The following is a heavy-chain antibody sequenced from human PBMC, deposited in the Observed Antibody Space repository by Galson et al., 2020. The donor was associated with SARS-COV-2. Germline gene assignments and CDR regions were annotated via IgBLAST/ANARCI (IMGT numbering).Heavy chain of an antibody. V-gene: IGHV4-59*12. J-gene: IGHJ6*02. Sequence: SETLSLTCTVSGGSISSYYWSWIRQPPGKGLEWIGYIYYSGSTNYNPSLKSRVTISVDTSKNQFSLKLSSVTAADTAVYYCARLTVAPLRYFYHYGLDLWGPGTTVTVSS. D-gene: IGHD5-12*01. CDR2: IYYSGST. CDR1: GGSISSYY. CDR3: ARLTVAPLRYFYHYGLDL.